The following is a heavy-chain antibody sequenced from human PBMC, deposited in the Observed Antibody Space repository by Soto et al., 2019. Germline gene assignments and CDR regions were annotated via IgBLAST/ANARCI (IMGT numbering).Heavy chain of an antibody. D-gene: IGHD6-19*01. CDR1: GGSISSSSYY. CDR3: ARQAYSSGNDAFDI. CDR2: IYYSGST. V-gene: IGHV4-39*01. J-gene: IGHJ3*02. Sequence: SETLSLTCTVSGGSISSSSYYWGWIRQTPGKGLEWIGSIYYSGSTYYNPSLKSRVTISVDTSKNQFSLKLSSVTAADTAVYYCARQAYSSGNDAFDIWGQGTMVTVSS.